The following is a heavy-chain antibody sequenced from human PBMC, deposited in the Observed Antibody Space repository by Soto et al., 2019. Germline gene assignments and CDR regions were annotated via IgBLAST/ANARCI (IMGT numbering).Heavy chain of an antibody. V-gene: IGHV3-74*01. CDR3: ARTHSSDYFDY. D-gene: IGHD6-19*01. Sequence: GGSLRFSCAASGFTFSSYWMHWVRQAPGKGLVWVSRINSDGSSTSYADSVKGRFAISRDNAKNTLYLQMNSLRAEDTAVYYCARTHSSDYFDYWGQGTLVTVSS. CDR1: GFTFSSYW. J-gene: IGHJ4*02. CDR2: INSDGSST.